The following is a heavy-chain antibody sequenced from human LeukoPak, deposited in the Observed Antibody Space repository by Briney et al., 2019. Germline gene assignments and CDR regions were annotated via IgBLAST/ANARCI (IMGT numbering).Heavy chain of an antibody. J-gene: IGHJ6*02. Sequence: SETLSLTCTVSGGSISSYYWSWIRQPPGKGLEWIGYIYYSGSTNYNPSLKSRVTISLDTSKNQFSLKLSSVTAADTAVYYCARVPEYYYYGMDVWGQGTTVTVSS. CDR1: GGSISSYY. CDR3: ARVPEYYYYGMDV. D-gene: IGHD1-14*01. CDR2: IYYSGST. V-gene: IGHV4-59*08.